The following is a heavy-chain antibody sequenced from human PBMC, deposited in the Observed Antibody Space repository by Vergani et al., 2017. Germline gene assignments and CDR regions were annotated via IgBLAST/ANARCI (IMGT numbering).Heavy chain of an antibody. CDR2: ISSSSSYI. J-gene: IGHJ4*02. Sequence: EVQLVESGGGLVKPGGSLRLSCAASGFTFSSYSMNWVRQAPGKGLEWVSSISSSSSYIYYADSVKGRFTISRDNAKNSLYLQMNSLRAEDTAVYYCATAGYCSGGSCNEPYWGQGTLVTVSS. D-gene: IGHD2-15*01. CDR3: ATAGYCSGGSCNEPY. CDR1: GFTFSSYS. V-gene: IGHV3-21*01.